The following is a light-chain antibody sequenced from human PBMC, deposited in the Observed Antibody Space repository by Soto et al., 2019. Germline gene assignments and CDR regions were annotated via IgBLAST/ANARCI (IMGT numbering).Light chain of an antibody. CDR1: QDISSY. V-gene: IGKV1-33*01. Sequence: DIQMTQSPSSLSASVGDRVTISCQASQDISSYLDWYQQKPGKAPKLLIYDTSNLGAGVPSRFRGSGSGTDFTLTISSLQPEDVATYYCQQYESLPFTFGPGAKVDIK. CDR3: QQYESLPFT. J-gene: IGKJ3*01. CDR2: DTS.